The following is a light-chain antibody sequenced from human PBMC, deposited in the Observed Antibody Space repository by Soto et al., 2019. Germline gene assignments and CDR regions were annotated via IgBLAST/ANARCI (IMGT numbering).Light chain of an antibody. J-gene: IGKJ4*01. Sequence: EIVSTQSPGTLSLSPGERATLSCRASQSVTNNYLAWYQQKPGRAPRLLIYSASSRATGIPDRFSGSGSGTDFTLTISRLEPEDFVVYFCQQSSYSPLTFGGGTKVDIK. CDR2: SAS. V-gene: IGKV3-20*01. CDR1: QSVTNNY. CDR3: QQSSYSPLT.